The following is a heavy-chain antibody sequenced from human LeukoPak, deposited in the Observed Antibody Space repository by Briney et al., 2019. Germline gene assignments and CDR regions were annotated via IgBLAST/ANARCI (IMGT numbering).Heavy chain of an antibody. CDR2: LYGGGST. V-gene: IGHV3-66*01. CDR3: AGGYYDSSTYYYVGAF. CDR1: GFTVRGNY. J-gene: IGHJ4*02. D-gene: IGHD3-22*01. Sequence: GGSLRLSCAASGFTVRGNYMTWVRQAPGKGLERVSILYGGGSTYYADSVKGRFAISRDNSENTLYLQVNSLRAEDTAVYYCAGGYYDSSTYYYVGAFWGQGTLVTVSS.